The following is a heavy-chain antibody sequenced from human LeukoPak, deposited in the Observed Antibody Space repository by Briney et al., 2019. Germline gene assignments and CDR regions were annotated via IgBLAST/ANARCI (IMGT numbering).Heavy chain of an antibody. CDR3: AKVPGPPAY. CDR2: ISGRGCNT. V-gene: IGHV3-23*01. Sequence: LECVSAISGRGCNTYYADSVKGRFTISRDNSKNTLYLQMNSLRAEDTAVYYCAKVPGPPAYWGQGTLVTVSS. J-gene: IGHJ4*02.